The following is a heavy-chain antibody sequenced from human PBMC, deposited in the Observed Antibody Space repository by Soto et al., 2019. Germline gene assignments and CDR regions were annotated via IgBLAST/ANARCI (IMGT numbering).Heavy chain of an antibody. CDR3: TTAHGGKGWFLDY. D-gene: IGHD2-15*01. J-gene: IGHJ4*02. Sequence: EVQLVESGGRLVKPGGSLRLSCAASGFPFSNAWMNWVRQAPGRGLEWVGRIKSKSAGGTTDYGAPVAGRFTISRDDSKNTIYLQMSSLKAEDTAVYYCTTAHGGKGWFLDYWGQGTLVTVSS. CDR1: GFPFSNAW. CDR2: IKSKSAGGTT. V-gene: IGHV3-15*07.